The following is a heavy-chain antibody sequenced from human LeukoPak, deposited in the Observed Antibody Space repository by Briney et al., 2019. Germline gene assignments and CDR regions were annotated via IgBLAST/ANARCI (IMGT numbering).Heavy chain of an antibody. CDR2: INPNSGGT. CDR1: GYTFIGYY. D-gene: IGHD1-26*01. CDR3: ARDLWELDERAFDY. J-gene: IGHJ4*02. Sequence: ASVKVSCKASGYTFIGYYMHWVRQDPGQGLEWMGWINPNSGGTNYAQKFQGRVTMTRDTSISTAYMELSRLRSDDTAVYYCARDLWELDERAFDYWGQGTLVTVSS. V-gene: IGHV1-2*02.